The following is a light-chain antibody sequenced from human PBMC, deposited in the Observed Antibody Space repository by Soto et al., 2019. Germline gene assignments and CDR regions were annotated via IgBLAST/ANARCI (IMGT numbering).Light chain of an antibody. V-gene: IGLV2-14*01. CDR1: SSDVRGYNY. J-gene: IGLJ1*01. CDR2: EVS. CDR3: SSYTTSSTLGF. Sequence: QSVLTQPASVSGSPGQSITISCTGTSSDVRGYNYVSWFQQHPGKAPKLMIYEVSNRPSGVSNRFSGSKSGNTASLTISGLQAEDAADYYCSSYTTSSTLGFFGTGTKLTGL.